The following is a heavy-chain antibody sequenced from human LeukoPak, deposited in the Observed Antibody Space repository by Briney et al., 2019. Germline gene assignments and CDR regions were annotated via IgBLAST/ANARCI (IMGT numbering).Heavy chain of an antibody. CDR1: GFVFSNAW. V-gene: IGHV3-15*01. Sequence: GGSLRLSCAVSGFVFSNAWMSWVRQAPGKGLEWVGRIKSKTNGGTTDYAAPVKGRFSISRDDSKNTLFLQMYSLRTEDTGVYYCSTMSAIFGVVIPDYWGQGTLVSVSP. J-gene: IGHJ4*02. CDR2: IKSKTNGGTT. CDR3: STMSAIFGVVIPDY. D-gene: IGHD3-3*01.